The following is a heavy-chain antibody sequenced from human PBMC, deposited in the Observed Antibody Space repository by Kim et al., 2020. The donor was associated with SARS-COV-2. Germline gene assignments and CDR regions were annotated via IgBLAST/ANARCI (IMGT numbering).Heavy chain of an antibody. Sequence: SETLSLTCQVSGDSVNSGDYYWTWIRQHPVQGLEWIGFIAYRGVTHYNPPLKSRVTISIDRALNQVSLTLRSLTGADTAVYFCARFVGFLTGLPYFQCWGQGIPVTVSS. CDR2: IAYRGVT. D-gene: IGHD3-16*01. V-gene: IGHV4-31*03. CDR1: GDSVNSGDYY. J-gene: IGHJ1*01. CDR3: ARFVGFLTGLPYFQC.